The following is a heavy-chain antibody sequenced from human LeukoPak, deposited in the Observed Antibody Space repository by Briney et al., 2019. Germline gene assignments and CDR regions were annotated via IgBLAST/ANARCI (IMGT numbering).Heavy chain of an antibody. CDR2: INPSSGGT. Sequence: GASVKVSCKASGYTFTGYYMHWVRQAPGQGLEWMGWINPSSGGTNYAQKFQGRVAMTRDTSISTAYMELSRLTSDDTAVYYCVRDVETWSMVRDYWGQGTLVTVSS. CDR3: VRDVETWSMVRDY. D-gene: IGHD3-3*01. J-gene: IGHJ4*02. CDR1: GYTFTGYY. V-gene: IGHV1-2*02.